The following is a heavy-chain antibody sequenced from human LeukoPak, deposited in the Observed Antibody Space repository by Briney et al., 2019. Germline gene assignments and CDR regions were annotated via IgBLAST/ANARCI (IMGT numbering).Heavy chain of an antibody. CDR1: GFTFSNYP. CDR2: TRVSGDNT. V-gene: IGHV3-23*01. D-gene: IGHD7-27*01. J-gene: IGHJ2*01. Sequence: PGGSLRLSRAASGFTFSNYPMSWVRQAPGKGLEWVSSTRVSGDNTNYADSVRGRFTVSRDNSRDTLYLQMNSLRAEDTAVYYCAKNWEVRWFFDLWGRGTLVTVSS. CDR3: AKNWEVRWFFDL.